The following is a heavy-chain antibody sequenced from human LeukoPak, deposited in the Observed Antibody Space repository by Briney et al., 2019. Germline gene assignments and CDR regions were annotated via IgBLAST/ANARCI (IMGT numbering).Heavy chain of an antibody. CDR1: GGTFSSYA. Sequence: GSSVKVSCKASGGTFSSYAISWVRQAPGQGLEWMGGIIPIFGTANYAQKFQGRVTITTDESTSTAYMELSSLRVEDTAVYYCASLYSSTSGAYYYYMDVWGKGTTVTVSS. CDR2: IIPIFGTA. J-gene: IGHJ6*03. V-gene: IGHV1-69*05. D-gene: IGHD6-6*01. CDR3: ASLYSSTSGAYYYYMDV.